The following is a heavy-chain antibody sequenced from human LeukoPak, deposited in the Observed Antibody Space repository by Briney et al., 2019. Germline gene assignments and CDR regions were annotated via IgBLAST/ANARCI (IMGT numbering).Heavy chain of an antibody. J-gene: IGHJ4*02. CDR1: GFTFSSYA. Sequence: GGSLRLSCAASGFTFSSYAMSWVRQAPGKGLEWVSAISGSGGSTYYADSVKGRFTISRDNSKNTLYLQMNSLRAEDTAVYYCAKDKLRNLAPEYYFDYWGQGTLVTASS. D-gene: IGHD1-7*01. CDR3: AKDKLRNLAPEYYFDY. V-gene: IGHV3-23*01. CDR2: ISGSGGST.